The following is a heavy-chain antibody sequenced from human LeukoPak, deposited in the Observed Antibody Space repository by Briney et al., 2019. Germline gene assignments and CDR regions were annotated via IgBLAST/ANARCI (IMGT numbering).Heavy chain of an antibody. CDR2: IRYDGSNK. CDR1: GFTFSSYG. D-gene: IGHD4-17*01. V-gene: IGHV3-30*02. Sequence: PGGSLRLSCAASGFTFSSYGMHWVRQAPGKGLEWVAFIRYDGSNKYYADSVKGRFTISRDNSKNTLYLQMNSLRAEDTAVYYCARGLYGDYYYYMDVWGKGTTVTVSS. CDR3: ARGLYGDYYYYMDV. J-gene: IGHJ6*03.